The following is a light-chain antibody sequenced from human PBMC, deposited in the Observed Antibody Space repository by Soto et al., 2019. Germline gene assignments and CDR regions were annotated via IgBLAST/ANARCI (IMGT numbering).Light chain of an antibody. V-gene: IGKV3-11*01. CDR3: QQRRNWLT. CDR1: QSISSY. J-gene: IGKJ4*01. CDR2: GAS. Sequence: VLTQSPATLSLSPGDRATLSCRASQSISSYLAWYQQKPGQAPRLLIYGASNRATGIPARFSGSGSGTDFTLTISSLEPEDFALYYCQQRRNWLTFGGGTKVEIK.